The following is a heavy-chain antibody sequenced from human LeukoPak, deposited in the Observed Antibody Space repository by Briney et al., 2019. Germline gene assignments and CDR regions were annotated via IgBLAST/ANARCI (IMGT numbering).Heavy chain of an antibody. CDR3: AKVGDYYDSSGY. Sequence: GGSLRLSCAASGFIFSNYAMHWVRQAPGKGLEWVAVISYDGSNKYYADSVKGRFTISRDNSKNTLYLQMNSLRAEDTAVYYCAKVGDYYDSSGYWGQGTLVTVSS. CDR1: GFIFSNYA. V-gene: IGHV3-30*04. CDR2: ISYDGSNK. D-gene: IGHD3-22*01. J-gene: IGHJ4*02.